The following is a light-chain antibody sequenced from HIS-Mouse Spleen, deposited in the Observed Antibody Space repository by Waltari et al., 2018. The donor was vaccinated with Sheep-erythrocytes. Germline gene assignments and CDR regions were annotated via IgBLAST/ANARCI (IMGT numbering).Light chain of an antibody. CDR1: SSDVGCYNY. CDR3: CSYAGSYNHV. J-gene: IGLJ1*01. CDR2: DVS. V-gene: IGLV2-11*01. Sequence: QSALTQPRSVSGSPGQSVTISCTGTSSDVGCYNYVLWYQQHPGKAPKLMIYDVSKRPSGVPDRFSGSKSGNTASLTISGLQAEDEADYYCCSYAGSYNHVFATGTKVTVL.